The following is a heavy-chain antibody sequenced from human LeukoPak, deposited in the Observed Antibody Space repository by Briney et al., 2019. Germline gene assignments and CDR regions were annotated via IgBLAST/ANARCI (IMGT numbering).Heavy chain of an antibody. V-gene: IGHV3-30*03. CDR3: ARGYSSSSGFDY. CDR1: GFTFSSYG. CDR2: ISYDGSNK. Sequence: GRSLRLSCAASGFTFSSYGMHWVRQAPGKGLEWVAVISYDGSNKYYADSVKGRFTISRDDARNTLYLQMNSLRAEDTAVYYCARGYSSSSGFDYWGQGTLVTVSS. D-gene: IGHD6-13*01. J-gene: IGHJ4*02.